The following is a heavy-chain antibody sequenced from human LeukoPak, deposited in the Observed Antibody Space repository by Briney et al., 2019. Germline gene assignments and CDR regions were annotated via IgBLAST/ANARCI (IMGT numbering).Heavy chain of an antibody. Sequence: ASVKVSCKASGYTFTSYGISWVRQAPGQGLEWMGWISAYNGNTNYAQKLQGRVTMTTDTSTSTAYMELRSLRSDDTAVYYCARDRRGLLWFGKYFDYWGQGTLVTVSS. CDR2: ISAYNGNT. J-gene: IGHJ4*02. CDR3: ARDRRGLLWFGKYFDY. CDR1: GYTFTSYG. V-gene: IGHV1-18*01. D-gene: IGHD3-10*01.